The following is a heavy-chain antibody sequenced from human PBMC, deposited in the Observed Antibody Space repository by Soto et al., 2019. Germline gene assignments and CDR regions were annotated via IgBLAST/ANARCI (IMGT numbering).Heavy chain of an antibody. CDR1: GYTFTGYY. D-gene: IGHD2-2*01. CDR2: INPNSGGT. Sequence: ASVKVSCKASGYTFTGYYMHWVRQAPGQGLEWMGWINPNSGGTNYAQKFQGWVTMTRDTSISTAYMELSRLRSDDTAVYYCARVQYCSSTSCADDAFDIWGQGTMVTVSS. CDR3: ARVQYCSSTSCADDAFDI. J-gene: IGHJ3*02. V-gene: IGHV1-2*04.